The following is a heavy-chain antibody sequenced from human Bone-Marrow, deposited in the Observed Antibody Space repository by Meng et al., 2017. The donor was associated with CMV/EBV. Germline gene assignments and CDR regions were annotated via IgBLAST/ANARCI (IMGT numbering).Heavy chain of an antibody. J-gene: IGHJ5*01. V-gene: IGHV1-69*05. CDR2: IIPIFGTA. D-gene: IGHD2-2*01. Sequence: SVKVSCKASGGTFSSYAISWVRQAPGQGLEWMGGIIPIFGTANYAQKFQGRVTITTDESTSTAYMELSSLRSEDTAVYYCARDMCLRSTSCYPGWFDSWGQGTLVTVSS. CDR3: ARDMCLRSTSCYPGWFDS. CDR1: GGTFSSYA.